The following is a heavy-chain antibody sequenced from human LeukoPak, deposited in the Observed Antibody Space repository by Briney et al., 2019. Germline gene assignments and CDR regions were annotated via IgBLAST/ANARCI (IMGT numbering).Heavy chain of an antibody. CDR2: IFPGDSDT. CDR1: GYSFTTYC. D-gene: IGHD6-13*01. CDR3: ARVSSSRWYFDF. V-gene: IGHV5-51*01. Sequence: GESLKISCKVSGYSFTTYCIGWVRQVPGKGLEWMAIIFPGDSDTRYSPFFQGQVTISADTAYLQWSSLEASDTAMYYCARVSSSRWYFDFWGQGTLVTVSS. J-gene: IGHJ4*02.